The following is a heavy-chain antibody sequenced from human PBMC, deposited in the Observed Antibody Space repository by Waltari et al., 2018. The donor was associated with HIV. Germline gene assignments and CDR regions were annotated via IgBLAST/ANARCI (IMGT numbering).Heavy chain of an antibody. Sequence: QLQLQESGPGLVKPSETLSLTCTVSGGSISSSSYYWGWIRQPPGKGLEWIGSIYYSGSTYYNPSLKSRVNISVDTSKNQFSLKLSSVTAADTAVYYCARAVQGYCSGGSCENYFDYWGQGTLVTVSS. CDR3: ARAVQGYCSGGSCENYFDY. V-gene: IGHV4-39*01. CDR1: GGSISSSSYY. J-gene: IGHJ4*02. CDR2: IYYSGST. D-gene: IGHD2-15*01.